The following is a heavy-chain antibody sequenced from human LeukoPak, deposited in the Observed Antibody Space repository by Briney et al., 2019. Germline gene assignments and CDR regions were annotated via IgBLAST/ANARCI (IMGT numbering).Heavy chain of an antibody. Sequence: PSETLSLTCTVSGGSISSSSYYWGWIRQPPGKGLEWIGSIYYSGSTYYNPSLKSRVTISVDTSKNQFSLKLSSVTAADTAVYYCARITMVRGVIKGPLNWGQGTLVTVSS. CDR3: ARITMVRGVIKGPLN. CDR2: IYYSGST. D-gene: IGHD3-10*01. J-gene: IGHJ4*02. V-gene: IGHV4-39*01. CDR1: GGSISSSSYY.